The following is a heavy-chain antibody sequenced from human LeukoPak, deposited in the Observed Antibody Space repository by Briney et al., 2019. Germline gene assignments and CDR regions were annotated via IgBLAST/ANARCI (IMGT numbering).Heavy chain of an antibody. J-gene: IGHJ5*02. D-gene: IGHD2-21*02. CDR2: ITPSGGAS. Sequence: PGGSLRLSCAASGFTFASYGISWVRQAPGKGLEWVSGITPSGGASYYADSVKGRFTISRDNSKNTLYLQMNSLRVDDTAVYYCAKGKGAFCDGDCSSRILVSWGQGTLVTVSS. CDR1: GFTFASYG. V-gene: IGHV3-23*01. CDR3: AKGKGAFCDGDCSSRILVS.